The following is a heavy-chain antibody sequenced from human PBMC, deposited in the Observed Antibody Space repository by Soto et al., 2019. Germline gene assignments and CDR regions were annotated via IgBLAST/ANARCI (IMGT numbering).Heavy chain of an antibody. CDR3: AKSGYYDSSGFDY. CDR1: GFTFSSYA. CDR2: ISGSGGST. V-gene: IGHV3-23*01. Sequence: EVQLLESGGGLVQPGGSLRLSCAASGFTFSSYAMSWVRQAPGKGLEWVSAISGSGGSTYYADSVKGRFTISRDNSKNTLYLQMNSMRAEDTAVYYCAKSGYYDSSGFDYWGQGTLVTVSS. D-gene: IGHD3-22*01. J-gene: IGHJ4*02.